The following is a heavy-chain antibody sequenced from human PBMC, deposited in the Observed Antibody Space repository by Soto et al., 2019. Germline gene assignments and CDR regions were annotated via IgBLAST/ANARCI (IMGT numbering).Heavy chain of an antibody. CDR1: GGSISSYY. J-gene: IGHJ5*02. CDR2: IHYSGST. D-gene: IGHD3-10*01. CDR3: ARDRGGVASNWFDP. Sequence: SETLSLTCTVSGGSISSYYWSWIRQPPGKGLEWIGYIHYSGSTKYNPSLKSRVTISVDTSKNQFSLKLSSETAADTAVYYCARDRGGVASNWFDPWGQGTLVTVSS. V-gene: IGHV4-59*01.